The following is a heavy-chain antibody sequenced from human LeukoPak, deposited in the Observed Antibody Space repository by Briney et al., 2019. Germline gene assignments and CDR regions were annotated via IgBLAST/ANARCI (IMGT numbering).Heavy chain of an antibody. Sequence: GGSLRLSCAASGFTFSSYAMHWVRQAPGKGLEWVAVISYDGSNKYYADSVKGRFTISRDNSKNTLYLQMNSLRAEDTAVYYCASGEGTSSGPSSSWGQGTLVTVSS. CDR1: GFTFSSYA. CDR3: ASGEGTSSGPSSS. J-gene: IGHJ4*02. CDR2: ISYDGSNK. D-gene: IGHD3-22*01. V-gene: IGHV3-30*04.